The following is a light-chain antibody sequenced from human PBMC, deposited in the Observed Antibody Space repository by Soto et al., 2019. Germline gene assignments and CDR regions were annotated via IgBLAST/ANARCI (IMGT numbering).Light chain of an antibody. Sequence: EIVLTQSPGTLSLSPGDRATLSCRASQSVSNDYLAWYQQKPGQAPRLLIYGASIRATGIADRCSGSGSGTDFTLTIRRLEPEDLAIYFCHQYGSSPLTFGQGTRVEIK. J-gene: IGKJ1*01. V-gene: IGKV3-20*01. CDR1: QSVSNDY. CDR2: GAS. CDR3: HQYGSSPLT.